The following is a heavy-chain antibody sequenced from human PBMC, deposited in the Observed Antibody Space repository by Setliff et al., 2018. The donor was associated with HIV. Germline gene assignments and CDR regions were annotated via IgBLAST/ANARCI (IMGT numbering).Heavy chain of an antibody. V-gene: IGHV4-34*01. CDR2: IDHSGGT. CDR3: ARARFWSGYYTGDNYYYMDV. CDR1: GGSFSGYY. J-gene: IGHJ6*03. D-gene: IGHD3-3*01. Sequence: SETLSLTCAVYGGSFSGYYWSWIRQTPGKGLERIGEIDHSGGTKYNPSLKSRVTISLDTSKNRFSLKLSSVSAADTAVYYCARARFWSGYYTGDNYYYMDVWGKGTTVTVS.